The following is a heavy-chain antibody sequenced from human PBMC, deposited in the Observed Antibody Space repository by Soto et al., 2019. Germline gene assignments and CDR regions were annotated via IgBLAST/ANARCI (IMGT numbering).Heavy chain of an antibody. V-gene: IGHV3-9*01. Sequence: GGSLRLSCEVSGFYIHDYAIHWAIHWVRQGPGKGLEWVSGFDYNTGRIDYADSVRGRFTISRDNAKNSVYLQINSLRAEDTAVYFCARDCSGGSCYPGMDVWGQGTTVTVSS. D-gene: IGHD2-15*01. J-gene: IGHJ6*02. CDR1: GFYIHDYA. CDR2: FDYNTGRI. CDR3: ARDCSGGSCYPGMDV.